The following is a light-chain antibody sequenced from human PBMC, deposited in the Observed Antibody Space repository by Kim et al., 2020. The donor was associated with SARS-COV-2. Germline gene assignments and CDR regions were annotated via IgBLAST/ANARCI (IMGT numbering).Light chain of an antibody. V-gene: IGLV6-57*03. Sequence: KKVTISSTHSGERIDENYVQWNQQRPGGAPTTVIYEDDQRPSGVSDRFSGSIDNSSNSASLTISGLRTEDEADYYCQSYNRDNVIFGGGTKLTVL. CDR2: EDD. CDR1: GERIDENY. CDR3: QSYNRDNVI. J-gene: IGLJ2*01.